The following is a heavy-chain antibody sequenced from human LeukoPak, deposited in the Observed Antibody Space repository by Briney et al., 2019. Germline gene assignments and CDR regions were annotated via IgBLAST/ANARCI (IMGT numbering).Heavy chain of an antibody. Sequence: GASVKVSCKTSGYTFNAYGITWVRQAPGQGLEWMAWSSGTGYHTEYAQKFQGRVTMTTDTSTSTAYLELRSLRSDDTAVYYCARSRCSASTSCYYFFFFDSWGQGTLVTVSS. CDR3: ARSRCSASTSCYYFFFFDS. CDR1: GYTFNAYG. V-gene: IGHV1-18*01. D-gene: IGHD2-2*01. CDR2: SSGTGYHT. J-gene: IGHJ4*02.